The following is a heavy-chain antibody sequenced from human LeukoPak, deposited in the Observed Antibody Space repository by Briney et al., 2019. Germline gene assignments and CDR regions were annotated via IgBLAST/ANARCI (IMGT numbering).Heavy chain of an antibody. D-gene: IGHD2-2*01. CDR3: ARVKVVPAAMYDY. CDR2: IYYSGSP. Sequence: SETLSLTCTVSGGSISSCYWGSIRQPPGKGLEWIGYIYYSGSPNYNPSLKSRVTISVDTSKNQFSLKLSSVTAADTTVYYCARVKVVPAAMYDYWGQGTLVTVSS. J-gene: IGHJ4*02. V-gene: IGHV4-59*01. CDR1: GGSISSCY.